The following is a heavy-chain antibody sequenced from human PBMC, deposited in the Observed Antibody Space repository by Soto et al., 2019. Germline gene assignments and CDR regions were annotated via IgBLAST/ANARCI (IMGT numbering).Heavy chain of an antibody. D-gene: IGHD3-22*01. CDR3: AKDTGDSSGYYYYYYYGMDV. V-gene: IGHV3-9*01. CDR2: ITWNSGNV. CDR1: GFIFDNYA. J-gene: IGHJ6*02. Sequence: PGGSLRLSCAASGFIFDNYAMHWVRQAPGKGLGWVSGITWNSGNVGYADSVKGRFTISRDNAENSLYLQMNSLTPEDTAEYYCAKDTGDSSGYYYYYYYGMDVWGQGTTVTVSS.